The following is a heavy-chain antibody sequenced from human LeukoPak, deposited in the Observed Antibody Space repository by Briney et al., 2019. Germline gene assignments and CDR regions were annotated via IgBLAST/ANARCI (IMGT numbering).Heavy chain of an antibody. CDR1: GFTFSSYE. D-gene: IGHD5-18*01. CDR2: ISGSGGST. Sequence: GGSLRLSCAASGFTFSSYEMNWVRQAPGKGLEWVSAISGSGGSTYYADSVKGRFTISRDNSKNTLYLQMNSLRAEDTAVYYCAKAYRGYSYGYDYWGQGTLVTVSS. J-gene: IGHJ4*02. V-gene: IGHV3-23*01. CDR3: AKAYRGYSYGYDY.